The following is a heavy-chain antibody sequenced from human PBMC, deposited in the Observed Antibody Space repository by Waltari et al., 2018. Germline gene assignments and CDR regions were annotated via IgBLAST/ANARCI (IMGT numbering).Heavy chain of an antibody. CDR3: ARDLTGGLDY. D-gene: IGHD3-10*01. CDR2: IYYSGST. Sequence: QVQLQESGPGLVKPSETLSLTCTVSGGSISSYYWSWIRQPPGKGLEWIGYIYYSGSTNYNPSLKSRVTISVDTSKNQFSLKRSSVTAADTAWYYCARDLTGGLDYWGQGTLVTVSS. V-gene: IGHV4-59*01. CDR1: GGSISSYY. J-gene: IGHJ4*02.